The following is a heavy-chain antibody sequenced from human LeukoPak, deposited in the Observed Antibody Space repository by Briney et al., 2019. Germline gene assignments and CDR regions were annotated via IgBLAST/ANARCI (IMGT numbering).Heavy chain of an antibody. Sequence: SQTLSLTCDISGDTVSSNSAACSWIRHSPSRVLEWLGRTYYRCKRYYDYAVSVKSRITISPDTSKNQLTLPPSSVNADVTVLYYCARGFALDFWGQGTMVTVSS. J-gene: IGHJ3*01. CDR2: TYYRCKRYY. CDR3: ARGFALDF. V-gene: IGHV6-1*01. CDR1: GDTVSSNSAA.